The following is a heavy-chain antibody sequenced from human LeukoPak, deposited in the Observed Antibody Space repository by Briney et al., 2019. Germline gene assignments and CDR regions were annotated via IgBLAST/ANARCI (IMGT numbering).Heavy chain of an antibody. D-gene: IGHD3-22*01. Sequence: GASVKVSCKPFGYTFNTYGITWGRQAPGQGLEWMGWINTNTGNPTYAQGFTGRFVFSLDTSVSTAYLQISSLKAEDTAVYYCARVSYDSSGYYLYYFDYWGQGTLVTVSS. V-gene: IGHV7-4-1*02. J-gene: IGHJ4*02. CDR2: INTNTGNP. CDR3: ARVSYDSSGYYLYYFDY. CDR1: GYTFNTYG.